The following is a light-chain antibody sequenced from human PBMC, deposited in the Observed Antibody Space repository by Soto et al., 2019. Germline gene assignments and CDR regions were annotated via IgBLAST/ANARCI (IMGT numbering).Light chain of an antibody. J-gene: IGLJ3*02. CDR1: NSNIGRNS. CDR2: SNN. V-gene: IGLV1-47*01. CDR3: AAWDDRVWV. Sequence: QSVLTQPPSALGTPGQTVTISCSGSNSNIGRNSVYWYQQFPGVAPKLLIYSNNLRPSGVPDRISASKSGTSASLAISGLRSEDEADYFCAAWDDRVWVFGGGTKLTVL.